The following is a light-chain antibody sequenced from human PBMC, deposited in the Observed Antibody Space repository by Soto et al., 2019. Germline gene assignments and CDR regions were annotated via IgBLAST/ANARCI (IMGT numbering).Light chain of an antibody. V-gene: IGKV3-11*01. CDR3: QQRDDLYT. CDR2: DAS. J-gene: IGKJ2*01. CDR1: QNVTNY. Sequence: EIVLTQSPATLSLSPGERATLSCRASQNVTNYVAWYQQKPGQAPRLLIYDASNRATGIPARFSGSGSGTDFTLTISSLEPEDFGVYYCQQRDDLYTFGQGTKLEIK.